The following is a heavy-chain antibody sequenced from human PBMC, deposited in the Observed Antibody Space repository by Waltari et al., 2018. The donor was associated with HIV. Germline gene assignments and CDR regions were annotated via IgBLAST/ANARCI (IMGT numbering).Heavy chain of an antibody. CDR1: GDSVSSGSYY. CDR2: IDYTGRA. CDR3: ARIVASAGLRFDR. J-gene: IGHJ5*02. D-gene: IGHD2-21*01. V-gene: IGHV4-61*03. Sequence: QVQLQESGPGLVKPSETLSLTCSVSGDSVSSGSYYWSWMRQPPGKGLEWIGNIDYTGRANSNPPLKTRVTISVDTSKNHFSLKLTSVTAGDTAIYYCARIVASAGLRFDRWGQGSLVTVSS.